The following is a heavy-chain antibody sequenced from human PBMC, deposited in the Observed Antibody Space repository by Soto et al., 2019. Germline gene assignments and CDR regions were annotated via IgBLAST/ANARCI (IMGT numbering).Heavy chain of an antibody. V-gene: IGHV4-31*03. D-gene: IGHD2-21*01. Sequence: SETLSLTCTVSGGSISSGGYYWSWIRQHPGKGLEWIGYIYYSGSTYYNPSLKSRVTISVDTSKNQFSLKLSSVTAADTAVYYCARDLFHGNDYWGQGTLVPVSS. CDR2: IYYSGST. CDR3: ARDLFHGNDY. CDR1: GGSISSGGYY. J-gene: IGHJ4*02.